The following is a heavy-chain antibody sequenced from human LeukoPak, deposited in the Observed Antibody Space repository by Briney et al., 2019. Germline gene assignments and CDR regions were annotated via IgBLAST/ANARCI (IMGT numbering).Heavy chain of an antibody. Sequence: GGSLRLSCAASGFTFSNYWMHWVRQGQGGGLGWVSRISTDGSSTTYADSVKGRFTISRDNTKNTLYLQMNSLRAEDTAVYYCAREEYCSSTSCPLDYWGQGTLVTVSS. V-gene: IGHV3-74*01. CDR1: GFTFSNYW. CDR3: AREEYCSSTSCPLDY. CDR2: ISTDGSST. D-gene: IGHD2-2*01. J-gene: IGHJ4*02.